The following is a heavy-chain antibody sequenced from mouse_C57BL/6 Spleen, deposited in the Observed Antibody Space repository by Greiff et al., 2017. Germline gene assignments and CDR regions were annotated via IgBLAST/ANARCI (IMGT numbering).Heavy chain of an antibody. CDR3: ARYTPYYYGSSPYSMDY. D-gene: IGHD1-1*01. Sequence: VQLLQSGAALARPGASVKLSCKASGYPFTSYGISWVKQRTGQGLEWIGEIDPRSGNTYYNEKFKGKATLTADKSSSTAYMELRSLTSEYSAVYFCARYTPYYYGSSPYSMDYWGQGTSVTVSS. CDR1: GYPFTSYG. CDR2: IDPRSGNT. V-gene: IGHV1-81*01. J-gene: IGHJ4*01.